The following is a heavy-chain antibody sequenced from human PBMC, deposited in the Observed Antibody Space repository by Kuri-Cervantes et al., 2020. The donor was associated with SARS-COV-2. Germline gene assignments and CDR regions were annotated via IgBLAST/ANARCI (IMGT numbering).Heavy chain of an antibody. J-gene: IGHJ4*02. CDR2: IWYDGSNK. CDR3: AREADCSSTSCYDY. V-gene: IGHV3-33*08. D-gene: IGHD2-2*01. CDR1: GFSFSSYG. Sequence: GESLKISCAASGFSFSSYGMSWVRQAPGKGLEWVAVIWYDGSNKYYADSVKGRFTISRDNSKNTLYLQMNSLRAEDTAVYYCAREADCSSTSCYDYWGQGTLVTVSS.